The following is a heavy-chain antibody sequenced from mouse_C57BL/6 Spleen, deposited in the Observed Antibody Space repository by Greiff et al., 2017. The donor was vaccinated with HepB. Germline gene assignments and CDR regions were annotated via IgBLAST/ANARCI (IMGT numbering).Heavy chain of an antibody. Sequence: EVQVVESGGGLVKPGGSLKLSCAASGFTFSSYAMSWVRQTPEKRLEWVATISDGGSYTYYPDNVKGRFTISRDNAKNNLYLQMSHLKSEDTAMYYCARALYDYDAGVYYFDYWGQGTTLTVSS. J-gene: IGHJ2*01. CDR3: ARALYDYDAGVYYFDY. CDR2: ISDGGSYT. V-gene: IGHV5-4*01. CDR1: GFTFSSYA. D-gene: IGHD2-4*01.